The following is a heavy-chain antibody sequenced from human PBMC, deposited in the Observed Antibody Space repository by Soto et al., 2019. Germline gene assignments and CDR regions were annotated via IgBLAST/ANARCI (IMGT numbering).Heavy chain of an antibody. CDR1: GGSITRGGYY. V-gene: IGHV4-31*03. Sequence: QVQLQESGPGLVKPSETLSLTCTVSGGSITRGGYYWSWIRQHPGKGLEWIGYIYNSGTTYYNPSLXSXVTISVDPSKNQFSLKLTSVTAADTAVYYCARDPAPWGQGTLVTVAS. CDR2: IYNSGTT. CDR3: ARDPAP. J-gene: IGHJ5*02.